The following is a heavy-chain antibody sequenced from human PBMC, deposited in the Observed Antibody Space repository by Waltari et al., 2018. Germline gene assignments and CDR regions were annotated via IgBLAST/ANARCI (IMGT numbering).Heavy chain of an antibody. CDR1: GFTFSSYS. D-gene: IGHD6-13*01. Sequence: EVQLVESGGGLVKPGGSLRLSCAASGFTFSSYSMNWVRQAPGKGLEWVSSISSSSSYIYYADSVKGRFTISRDNAKNSLYLQMNILRAEDTAVYYCARDLGYSRYYFDYWGQGTLVTVSS. CDR2: ISSSSSYI. J-gene: IGHJ4*02. CDR3: ARDLGYSRYYFDY. V-gene: IGHV3-21*01.